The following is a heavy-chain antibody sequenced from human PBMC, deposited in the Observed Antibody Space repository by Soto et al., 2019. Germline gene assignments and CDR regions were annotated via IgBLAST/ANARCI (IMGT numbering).Heavy chain of an antibody. CDR1: GYTFTSYG. CDR3: AKGREMAPEPFDY. V-gene: IGHV1-18*01. Sequence: ASVKVSCKASGYTFTSYGISWVRQAPGQGLEWMGWISAYNGNTNYAQKFQGRVTITADKSTSTAYMELSSLRSEDTAVYYCAKGREMAPEPFDYWGQGTLVTVSS. CDR2: ISAYNGNT. J-gene: IGHJ4*02.